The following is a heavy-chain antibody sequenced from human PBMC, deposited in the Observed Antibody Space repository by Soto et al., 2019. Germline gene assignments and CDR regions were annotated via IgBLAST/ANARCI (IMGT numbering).Heavy chain of an antibody. D-gene: IGHD6-13*01. V-gene: IGHV1-69*02. J-gene: IGHJ6*02. Sequence: QVQLVQSGAEVKKPGSSVKVSCKASGGTFSSYTISWVRQAPGQGLEWMGRIIPILGIANYAQKFQGRVTITADKSTSTAYMELSSLRSEDTAVYYCLFRGSSFDRMDVWGQGTTVTVSS. CDR2: IIPILGIA. CDR1: GGTFSSYT. CDR3: LFRGSSFDRMDV.